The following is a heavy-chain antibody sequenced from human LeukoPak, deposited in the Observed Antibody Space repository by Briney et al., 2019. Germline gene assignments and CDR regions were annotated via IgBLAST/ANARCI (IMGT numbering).Heavy chain of an antibody. CDR2: ISSSSSYM. Sequence: GGSLRLSCAASGFTFSSYSMNWVRQAPGKGLEWVSSISSSSSYMYYADSVKGRFTISRDNAKNSLYLQMNSLRAEDTAVYYCARDFDFWSGYYTRPSYFDYWGQGTLVTVSS. D-gene: IGHD3-3*01. CDR1: GFTFSSYS. CDR3: ARDFDFWSGYYTRPSYFDY. J-gene: IGHJ4*02. V-gene: IGHV3-21*01.